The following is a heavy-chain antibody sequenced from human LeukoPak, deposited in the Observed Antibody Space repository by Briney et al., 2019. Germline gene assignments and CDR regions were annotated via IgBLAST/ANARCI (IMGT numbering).Heavy chain of an antibody. J-gene: IGHJ4*02. CDR2: ISWDGGST. D-gene: IGHD3-22*01. Sequence: SGGSLRLSXAASGFTFDDCAMHWVRQAPGKGLEWVSLISWDGGSTYYADSVKGRFTISRDNSKNSLYLQMNSLRAEDTALYYCAKDQYYYDSSGYYSWGQGTLVTVSS. V-gene: IGHV3-43D*04. CDR1: GFTFDDCA. CDR3: AKDQYYYDSSGYYS.